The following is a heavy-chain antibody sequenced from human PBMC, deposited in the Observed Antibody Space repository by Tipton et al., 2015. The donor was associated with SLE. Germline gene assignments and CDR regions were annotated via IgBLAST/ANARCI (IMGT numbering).Heavy chain of an antibody. CDR2: IYYNGGT. J-gene: IGHJ4*02. CDR1: GASISSSDYS. CDR3: ARLVGGYAR. V-gene: IGHV4-39*01. Sequence: LRLSCNVSGASISSSDYSWGWMRQPPGEGLEWIGTIYYNGGTHSNPSLKSRVSISVDTSKNQLSLKLISVTAADTAVYFCARLVGGYARWGQGTLVTDSS. D-gene: IGHD5-12*01.